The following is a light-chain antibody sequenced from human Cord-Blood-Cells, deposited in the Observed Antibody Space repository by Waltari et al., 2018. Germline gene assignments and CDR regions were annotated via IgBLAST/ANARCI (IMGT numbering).Light chain of an antibody. V-gene: IGLV2-8*01. Sequence: QSALTQPPSASGSPGQSVTISCTGTSSDVGGYNYVSWYQQHPGKAPKPMIYEVSKRPSGVPDRFSVSKSGNTASRTVAGRQAEDEADYYCSSYAGSNNYVFGTGTKVTVL. CDR3: SSYAGSNNYV. CDR2: EVS. J-gene: IGLJ1*01. CDR1: SSDVGGYNY.